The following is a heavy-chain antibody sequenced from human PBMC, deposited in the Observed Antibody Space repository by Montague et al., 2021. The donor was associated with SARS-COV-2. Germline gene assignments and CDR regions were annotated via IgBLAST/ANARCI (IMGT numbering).Heavy chain of an antibody. CDR1: GGSISSSSYY. CDR2: IYYSGST. J-gene: IGHJ4*02. V-gene: IGHV4-39*01. D-gene: IGHD3-10*01. CDR3: ARREDYYSSGSYPN. Sequence: SETLSLTCTVSGGSISSSSYYWGWIRQPPGKGLEWIGSIYYSGSTYYNPSLKSRVTISVDTSKNQFSLKLCSVTAADTAVYYCARREDYYSSGSYPNWGQGTLVTVSS.